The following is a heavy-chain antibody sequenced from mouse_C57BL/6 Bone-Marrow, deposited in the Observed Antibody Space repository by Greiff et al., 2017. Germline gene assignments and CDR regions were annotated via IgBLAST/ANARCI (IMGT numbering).Heavy chain of an antibody. CDR1: GYTFTSYW. V-gene: IGHV1-64*01. Sequence: QVHVKQPGAELVKPGASVKLSCKASGYTFTSYWMHWVKQRPGQGLEWIGMIHPNSGSTNYNEKFKSKATLTVDKSSSTAYVQLSSLTSEDSAVYYCARRGPAYYYGSSYGYYAMDYWGQGTSVTVSS. CDR2: IHPNSGST. D-gene: IGHD1-1*01. CDR3: ARRGPAYYYGSSYGYYAMDY. J-gene: IGHJ4*01.